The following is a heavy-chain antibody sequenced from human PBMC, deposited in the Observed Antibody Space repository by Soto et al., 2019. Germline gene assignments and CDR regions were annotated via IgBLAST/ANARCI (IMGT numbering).Heavy chain of an antibody. J-gene: IGHJ6*02. CDR2: ISFDGSNK. Sequence: QVQLVESGGGVVQPGRSLRLSCEASGFTFHSFSMHWVRQAPGKGLEWVAVISFDGSNKDYADSVKGRFTISRDNSKNTLDMQMDSLRPEDTAVYYCAIFSTSLQYFDYYGMDVWGQGTTVAVSS. CDR3: AIFSTSLQYFDYYGMDV. D-gene: IGHD2-2*01. V-gene: IGHV3-30*04. CDR1: GFTFHSFS.